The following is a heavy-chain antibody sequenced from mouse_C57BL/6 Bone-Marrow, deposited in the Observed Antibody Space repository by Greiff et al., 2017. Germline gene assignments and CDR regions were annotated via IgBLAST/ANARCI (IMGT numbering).Heavy chain of an antibody. CDR3: ARSRTGGY. D-gene: IGHD4-1*01. CDR1: GYTFPSYT. J-gene: IGHJ2*01. CDR2: IYTSSGYK. V-gene: IGHV1-4*01. Sequence: QVQLQQSGAELARPGASVKLSCKASGYTFPSYTMHWVKQRPGQGLAWIGYIYTSSGYKKYNQKFKDKATLTADKSSSTAYMQLSSLTSEDSAVYYCARSRTGGYWGQGTTLTVSS.